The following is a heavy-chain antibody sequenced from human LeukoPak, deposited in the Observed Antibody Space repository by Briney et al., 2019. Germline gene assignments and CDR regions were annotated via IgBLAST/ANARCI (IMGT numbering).Heavy chain of an antibody. CDR1: GYSFTSYW. CDR2: INPGDSDT. CDR3: AILGRYDSSGYYPDY. V-gene: IGHV5-51*01. Sequence: KSGESLQISCKGSGYSFTSYWIGWVRQMPGKGLEWMGIINPGDSDTRYSPSFQGQVTISADKSISTAYLQWSSLKASDTAMYYCAILGRYDSSGYYPDYWGQGTLVTVSS. J-gene: IGHJ4*02. D-gene: IGHD3-22*01.